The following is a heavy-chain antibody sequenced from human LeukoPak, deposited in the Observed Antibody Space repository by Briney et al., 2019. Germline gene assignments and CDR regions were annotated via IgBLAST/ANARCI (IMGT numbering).Heavy chain of an antibody. V-gene: IGHV4-38-2*02. D-gene: IGHD2-8*01. J-gene: IGHJ6*03. CDR2: IYHSGST. CDR1: GYSISSGYY. CDR3: ARVNANKHYYYYMDV. Sequence: SETLSLTCTVSGYSISSGYYWGWIRQPPGKGLEWIGSIYHSGSTYYNPSLKSRVTISVDTSKNQFSLKLSSVTAADTAVYYCARVNANKHYYYYMDVWGKGTTVTVSS.